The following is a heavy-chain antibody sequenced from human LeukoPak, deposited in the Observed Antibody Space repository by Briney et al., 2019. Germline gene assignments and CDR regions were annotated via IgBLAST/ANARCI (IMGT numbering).Heavy chain of an antibody. V-gene: IGHV4-59*13. CDR3: ARTIGSSGWKTYYYYYMDV. D-gene: IGHD6-19*01. Sequence: SETLSLTCTVSHGSISSYYWSWIRQPPGKGLEWIGYMYYSGSPSYNPSLKSRVTISVDTSKNQFSLKLSSVIAADTAVYYCARTIGSSGWKTYYYYYMDVWGKGTTVTVSS. CDR1: HGSISSYY. CDR2: MYYSGSP. J-gene: IGHJ6*03.